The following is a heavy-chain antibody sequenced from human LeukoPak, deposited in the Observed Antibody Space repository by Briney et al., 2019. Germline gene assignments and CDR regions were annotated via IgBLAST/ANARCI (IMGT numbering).Heavy chain of an antibody. CDR2: MKLDGCEK. CDR3: SRRSGWQIDHSDY. V-gene: IGHV3-7*01. CDR1: GFPFSSYW. D-gene: IGHD6-25*01. J-gene: IGHJ4*02. Sequence: GGSLRLSCVGSGFPFSSYWMTWVRQAPGKGVEWVANMKLDGCEKYYVDSVKGRFTMSRDNTKNSLFLQMNSLRAEDTAVYYCSRRSGWQIDHSDYWSQGTLVTVSS.